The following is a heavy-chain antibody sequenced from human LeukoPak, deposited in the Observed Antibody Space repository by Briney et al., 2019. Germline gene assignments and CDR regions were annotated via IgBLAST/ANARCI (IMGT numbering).Heavy chain of an antibody. CDR2: INRDGGLT. CDR1: GFTFSENW. Sequence: GGSVRLSCVASGFTFSENWMHWVRQAPGKGLAWVSHINRDGGLTNYADSVKGRFTISRDNARNTVYLQMSSLRVEDTAIYFCAREEHRLAEAGTSAFDLGGQGTLVTVSP. V-gene: IGHV3-74*01. D-gene: IGHD6-13*01. J-gene: IGHJ3*01. CDR3: AREEHRLAEAGTSAFDL.